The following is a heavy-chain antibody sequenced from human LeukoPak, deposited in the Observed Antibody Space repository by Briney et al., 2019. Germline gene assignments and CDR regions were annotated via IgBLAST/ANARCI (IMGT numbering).Heavy chain of an antibody. D-gene: IGHD6-6*01. CDR3: ARTAARRFDY. CDR1: GYIFTDYH. V-gene: IGHV1-46*01. J-gene: IGHJ4*02. CDR2: INPTGGST. Sequence: ASVKVSCKASGYIFTDYHIHWVRQAPGQGLEWMGIINPTGGSTTYAQKFQGRVTMTRDTSTSTVYMELSSLRSDDTAVYYCARTAARRFDYWGQGTLVTVSS.